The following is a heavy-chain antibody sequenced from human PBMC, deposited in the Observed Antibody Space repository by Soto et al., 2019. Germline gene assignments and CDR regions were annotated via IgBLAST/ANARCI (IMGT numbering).Heavy chain of an antibody. D-gene: IGHD3-9*01. CDR2: VKSKTSGGKT. Sequence: EVHLVESGGGLVKPGGSLRLSCAASGFGFADGWMSWVRQAPGKGLEWVGRVKSKTSGGKTDYNAPVEGRFTIASDDSKNTLYLEMKSPKSEDTAGQYLTPILAGTGYLGPGTLVNVSS. CDR1: GFGFADGW. V-gene: IGHV3-15*01. CDR3: TPILAGTGY. J-gene: IGHJ4*02.